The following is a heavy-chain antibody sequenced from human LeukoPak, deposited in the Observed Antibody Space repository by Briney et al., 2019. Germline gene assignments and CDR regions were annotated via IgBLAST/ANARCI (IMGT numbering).Heavy chain of an antibody. J-gene: IGHJ5*02. V-gene: IGHV4-4*09. Sequence: PSETLSLTCTVSGGSISSYYWSWIRQPPGKGLEWIGYIYTSGSTNYNPSLKSRVTTSVDTSKNQFSLKLSSVTAADTAVYYYARLRIVGARSAPTNWFDPWGQGTLVTVSS. CDR1: GGSISSYY. CDR2: IYTSGST. D-gene: IGHD1-26*01. CDR3: ARLRIVGARSAPTNWFDP.